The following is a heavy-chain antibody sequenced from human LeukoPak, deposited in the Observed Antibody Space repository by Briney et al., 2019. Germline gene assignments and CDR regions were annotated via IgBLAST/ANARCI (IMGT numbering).Heavy chain of an antibody. CDR2: ISSSGSTI. CDR1: GFTFSDYY. V-gene: IGHV3-11*01. CDR3: AREYCSSTSCYFFYYYYMDV. D-gene: IGHD2-2*01. Sequence: PGGSLRLSCAASGFTFSDYYMSWIRQAPGEGLEWVSYISSSGSTIYYADSVKGRFTISRDNAKNSLYLQMNGLRAEDTAVYYCAREYCSSTSCYFFYYYYMDVWGKGTTVTVSS. J-gene: IGHJ6*03.